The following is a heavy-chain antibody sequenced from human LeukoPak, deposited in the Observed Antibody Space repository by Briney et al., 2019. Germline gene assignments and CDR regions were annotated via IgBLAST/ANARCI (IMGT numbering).Heavy chain of an antibody. V-gene: IGHV1-69*13. D-gene: IGHD5-24*01. CDR2: IIPIFGTA. CDR1: GYTFTSYG. CDR3: ARVEMATIAWNEVRFDP. Sequence: GASVKVSCKASGYTFTSYGISWVRQAPGQGLEWMGGIIPIFGTASYAQKFQGRVTITADESTSTAYMELSSLRSEDTAVYYCARVEMATIAWNEVRFDPWGQGTLVTVSS. J-gene: IGHJ5*02.